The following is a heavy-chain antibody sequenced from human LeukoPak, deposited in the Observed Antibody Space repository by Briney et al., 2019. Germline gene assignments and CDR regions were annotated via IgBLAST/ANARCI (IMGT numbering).Heavy chain of an antibody. Sequence: ASVKVSCTAPGDTLANYGITWVRQAPGQGLEWMGWNTGYSGNTNYAQHFKGRVTMTTERSTSTAYLELRGLRSDDTAVYYCARGHTVASSRGGFDPWGQGTLVTVSS. CDR2: NTGYSGNT. CDR3: ARGHTVASSRGGFDP. J-gene: IGHJ5*02. V-gene: IGHV1-18*04. CDR1: GDTLANYG. D-gene: IGHD4-23*01.